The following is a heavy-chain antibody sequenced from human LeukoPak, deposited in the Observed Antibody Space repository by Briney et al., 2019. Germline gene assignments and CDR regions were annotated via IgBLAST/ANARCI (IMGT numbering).Heavy chain of an antibody. Sequence: SETLSLNSTVSGGSISSSSYYWGWIRQPPGKGLELIGSIYYSGSTYYNPSLKSRAAISVDTSKYQFSLKLSSVTTAETAGSYCSRQGSGWFTGPFDYWGQGTLVSVSS. J-gene: IGHJ4*02. CDR1: GGSISSSSYY. V-gene: IGHV4-39*01. CDR3: SRQGSGWFTGPFDY. D-gene: IGHD6-19*01. CDR2: IYYSGST.